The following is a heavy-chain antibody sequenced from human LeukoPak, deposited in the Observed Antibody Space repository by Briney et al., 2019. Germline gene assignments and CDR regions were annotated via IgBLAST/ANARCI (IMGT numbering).Heavy chain of an antibody. V-gene: IGHV3-21*01. CDR2: ISSSSSYI. Sequence: GGSLRLSCAASGFTFSSYSMNWVRQAPGKGLEWVSSISSSSSYIYYADSVKGRFTISRDNAKNSLYLQMNSLRAEDTAVYYCARAPLPVVFTNYYDSSSYSDYWGQGTLVTVSS. D-gene: IGHD3-22*01. J-gene: IGHJ4*02. CDR3: ARAPLPVVFTNYYDSSSYSDY. CDR1: GFTFSSYS.